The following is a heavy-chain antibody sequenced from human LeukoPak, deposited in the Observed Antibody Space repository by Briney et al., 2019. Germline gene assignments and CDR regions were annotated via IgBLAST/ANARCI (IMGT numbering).Heavy chain of an antibody. J-gene: IGHJ4*02. CDR3: AIGSYFRPSDY. CDR2: IYYSGST. V-gene: IGHV4-59*11. Sequence: SGTLSLTCTVSGGSISSHYWSWIRQPPGKGLEWIGYIYYSGSTNYNPSLKSRVTISVDTSKNQFSLKLSSVTAADTAVYYCAIGSYFRPSDYWGQGTLVTVSS. CDR1: GGSISSHY. D-gene: IGHD1-26*01.